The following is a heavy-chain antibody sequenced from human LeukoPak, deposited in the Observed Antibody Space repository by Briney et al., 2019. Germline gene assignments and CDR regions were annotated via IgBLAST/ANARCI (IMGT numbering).Heavy chain of an antibody. CDR3: ARDPTAYYDSSGYYLNTIDY. Sequence: GGSLRLSCAASVFTFSSYGMHWGREAPGKGLERGAVIWYDGSNKYYADSVRGRFTISRDNSKNTLYLQMNRLRAEDTAVYYCARDPTAYYDSSGYYLNTIDYWGQGTLVTVSS. D-gene: IGHD3-22*01. CDR2: IWYDGSNK. V-gene: IGHV3-33*08. CDR1: VFTFSSYG. J-gene: IGHJ4*02.